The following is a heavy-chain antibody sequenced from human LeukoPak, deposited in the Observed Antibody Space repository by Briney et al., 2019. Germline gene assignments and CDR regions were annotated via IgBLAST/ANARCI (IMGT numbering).Heavy chain of an antibody. V-gene: IGHV3-49*01. CDR3: TRRLHYYDSSGYYYVSYFDY. CDR1: GFTFGDYA. D-gene: IGHD3-22*01. J-gene: IGHJ4*02. Sequence: PGGSLRLSCTASGFTFGDYAMSWFRQAPGKGLEWVGFIRSKAYGGTTEYAASVKGRFTISRDGSKSIAYLQMNSLKTEDTAVYYCTRRLHYYDSSGYYYVSYFDYWGQGTLVTVSS. CDR2: IRSKAYGGTT.